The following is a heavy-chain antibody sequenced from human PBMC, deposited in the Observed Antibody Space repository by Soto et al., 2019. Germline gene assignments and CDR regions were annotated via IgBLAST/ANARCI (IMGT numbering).Heavy chain of an antibody. CDR1: GYSFTSYW. Sequence: AGESLKISCRGSGYSFTSYWISWVRQMPGKGLEWMGRIDPSDSYTNYSPSFQGHVTISADKSISTAYLQWSSLKASDTAMYYCARRNSSPYYGMDVWGQGTTVTVSS. D-gene: IGHD6-13*01. CDR2: IDPSDSYT. J-gene: IGHJ6*02. CDR3: ARRNSSPYYGMDV. V-gene: IGHV5-10-1*01.